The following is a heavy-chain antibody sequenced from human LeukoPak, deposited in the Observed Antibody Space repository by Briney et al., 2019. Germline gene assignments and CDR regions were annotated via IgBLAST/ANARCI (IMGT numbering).Heavy chain of an antibody. CDR3: ARSKRYSYSPRDLEYYFDY. Sequence: SETLSLTCTVSGGSISSYYWSWIRQPPGKGLEWIGYIYYSGSTNYNPSLKSRVTISVDTSKNQFSLKLSSVTAADTAVYYCARSKRYSYSPRDLEYYFDYWGQGTLVTVPS. V-gene: IGHV4-59*01. D-gene: IGHD5-18*01. J-gene: IGHJ4*02. CDR2: IYYSGST. CDR1: GGSISSYY.